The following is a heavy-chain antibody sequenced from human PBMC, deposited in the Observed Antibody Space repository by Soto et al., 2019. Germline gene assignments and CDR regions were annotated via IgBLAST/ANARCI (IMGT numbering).Heavy chain of an antibody. D-gene: IGHD3-3*01. CDR3: ARDGGDFWSGYFNYWFDP. CDR2: ISAYKGNT. CDR1: GYTFTSYG. Sequence: QVQLVQSGAEVKKPGASVKVSCKASGYTFTSYGISWVRQAPGQGLEWMGWISAYKGNTNYAQKLQGRVTMTTDTSTSTAYMELRSLRSDDTAVYYCARDGGDFWSGYFNYWFDPWGQGTLVTVSS. V-gene: IGHV1-18*01. J-gene: IGHJ5*02.